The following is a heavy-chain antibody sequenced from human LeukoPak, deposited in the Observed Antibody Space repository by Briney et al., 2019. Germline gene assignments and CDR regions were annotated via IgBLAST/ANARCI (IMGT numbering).Heavy chain of an antibody. V-gene: IGHV1-18*01. CDR2: ISGYNGDR. CDR3: ARVRYYDSSGPYFDY. J-gene: IGHJ4*02. Sequence: ASVKVSCKASGYIFSSYGISWVRQAPGEGLEWMGWISGYNGDRKYAQKVQGRVTMTTDTSTTTAYMELRSPRSDDTAVYYCARVRYYDSSGPYFDYWGQGTLVTVSS. D-gene: IGHD3-22*01. CDR1: GYIFSSYG.